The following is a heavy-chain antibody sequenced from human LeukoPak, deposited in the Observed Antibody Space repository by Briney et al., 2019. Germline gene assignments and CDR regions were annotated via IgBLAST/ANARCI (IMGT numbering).Heavy chain of an antibody. CDR2: ISGSGGST. V-gene: IGHV3-23*01. CDR3: AKDLGVPWQQRFDY. CDR1: GFTFSSYA. Sequence: GGSLRLSYAASGFTFSSYAMSWVRQAPGKGLEWVSAISGSGGSTYYADSVKGRFTISRDNSKNTLYLQMNSLRAEDTAVYYCAKDLGVPWQQRFDYWGQGTLVTVSS. D-gene: IGHD6-13*01. J-gene: IGHJ4*02.